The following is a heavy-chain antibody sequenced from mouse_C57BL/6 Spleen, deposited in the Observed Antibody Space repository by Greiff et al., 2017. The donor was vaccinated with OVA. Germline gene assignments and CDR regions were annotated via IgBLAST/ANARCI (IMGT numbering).Heavy chain of an antibody. CDR1: GYTFTDYY. D-gene: IGHD1-1*01. V-gene: IGHV1-19*01. J-gene: IGHJ3*01. Sequence: EVQLQQSGPVLVKPGASVKMSCKASGYTFTDYYMNWVKQSHGKSLEWIGVINPYNGGTSYNQKFKGKATLTVDKSSSTAYMELNSLTSEDSAVYYCATDYGSSPFAYWGQGTLVTVSA. CDR2: INPYNGGT. CDR3: ATDYGSSPFAY.